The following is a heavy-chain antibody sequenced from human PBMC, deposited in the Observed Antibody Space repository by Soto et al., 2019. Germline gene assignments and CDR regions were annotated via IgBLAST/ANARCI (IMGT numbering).Heavy chain of an antibody. CDR2: INPNSGDT. J-gene: IGHJ4*02. D-gene: IGHD4-17*01. CDR3: AREDYVGNSGILVEY. V-gene: IGHV1-2*02. CDR1: GYTFTAYV. Sequence: ASVKVSCKASGYTFTAYVIHWVRQAPGQGLEWMGWINPNSGDTNYAQKFQGRVTMTRDTSFSTAYMEVGSLRSDDTAFYYCAREDYVGNSGILVEYWGQGTLVTVSS.